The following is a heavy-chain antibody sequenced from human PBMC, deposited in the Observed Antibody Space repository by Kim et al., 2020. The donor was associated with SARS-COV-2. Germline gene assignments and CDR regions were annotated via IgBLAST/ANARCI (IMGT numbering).Heavy chain of an antibody. CDR1: GGSFSGYY. V-gene: IGHV4-34*01. Sequence: SETLSLTCAVYGGSFSGYYWSWIRQPPGKGLEWIGEINHSGSTNYNPSLKSRVTISVDTSKNQFSLKLSSVTAADTAVYYCARGLPLVCSSTSCHGTPFDYWGQGTLVTVSS. D-gene: IGHD2-2*01. CDR3: ARGLPLVCSSTSCHGTPFDY. CDR2: INHSGST. J-gene: IGHJ4*02.